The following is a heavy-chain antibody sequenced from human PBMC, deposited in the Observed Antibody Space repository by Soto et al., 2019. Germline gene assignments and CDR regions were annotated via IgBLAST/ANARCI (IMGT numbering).Heavy chain of an antibody. CDR3: ARGFPPGMPQY. V-gene: IGHV4-59*01. CDR1: GGSISSYY. D-gene: IGHD2-2*01. CDR2: IYYSGST. Sequence: SETLSLTCPVSGGSISSYYWSWIRQPPGKGLEWIGYIYYSGSTNYNPSLTSRVTISVDTSKNQFSLKLSSVTAADTAVYYCARGFPPGMPQYWGQAILVTVS. J-gene: IGHJ4*02.